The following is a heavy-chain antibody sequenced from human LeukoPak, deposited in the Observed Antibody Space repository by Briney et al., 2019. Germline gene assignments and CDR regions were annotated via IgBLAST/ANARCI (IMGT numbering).Heavy chain of an antibody. V-gene: IGHV3-53*04. CDR3: AGGVWSGYSYYYGMDV. J-gene: IGHJ6*02. Sequence: PGGSLRLSCAASGFTVSSNYMSWVRQAPGKGLEWVSVIYSGGSTYYADSVKGRFTISRHNSKNTLYLQMNSLRAEDTAVYYCAGGVWSGYSYYYGMDVWGQGTTVTVSS. CDR2: IYSGGST. D-gene: IGHD3-3*01. CDR1: GFTVSSNY.